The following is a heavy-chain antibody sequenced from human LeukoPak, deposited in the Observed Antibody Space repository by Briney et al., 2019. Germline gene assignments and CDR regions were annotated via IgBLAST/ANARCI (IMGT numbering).Heavy chain of an antibody. D-gene: IGHD3-22*01. CDR2: IYYSGST. J-gene: IGHJ4*02. Sequence: SETLSLTCTVSGGSISSYYWSWIRQSPGKGLEWIGYIYYSGSTNYNPSLKSRVTISVDTSKNQFSLKLSSVTAADTAVYYCARDHRYYYDSSGYFSPDYWGQGTLVTVSS. CDR3: ARDHRYYYDSSGYFSPDY. V-gene: IGHV4-59*12. CDR1: GGSISSYY.